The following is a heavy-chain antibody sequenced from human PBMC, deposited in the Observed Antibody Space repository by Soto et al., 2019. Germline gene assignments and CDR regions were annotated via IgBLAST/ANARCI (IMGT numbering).Heavy chain of an antibody. CDR3: ATQAVAGKFFDY. CDR2: IIPIFGTA. CDR1: GGTFSSYA. Sequence: SVKVSCKASGGTFSSYAISWVRQAPGQGLEWMGGIIPIFGTANYAQKFQGRVTITADESTSTAYMELSSLRSEDTAVYYCATQAVAGKFFDYWGQGTLVTVSS. J-gene: IGHJ4*02. V-gene: IGHV1-69*13. D-gene: IGHD6-19*01.